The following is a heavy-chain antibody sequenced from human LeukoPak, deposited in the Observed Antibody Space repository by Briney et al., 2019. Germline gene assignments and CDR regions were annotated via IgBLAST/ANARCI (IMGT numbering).Heavy chain of an antibody. CDR2: ISAYNGNT. CDR1: GYTFTSYG. J-gene: IGHJ6*02. D-gene: IGHD2-2*02. Sequence: GASVKVSCKASGYTFTSYGISWVRQAPGQGLEWMGWISAYNGNTNYAQKLQGRVTMTTDTSTSTAYKELRSLRSDDTAVYYCARDGTPDCSSTSCYTYYYYYGMDVWGQGTTVTVSS. V-gene: IGHV1-18*01. CDR3: ARDGTPDCSSTSCYTYYYYYGMDV.